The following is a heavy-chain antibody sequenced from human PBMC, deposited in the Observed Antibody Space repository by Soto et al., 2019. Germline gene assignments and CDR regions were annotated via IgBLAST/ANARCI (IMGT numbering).Heavy chain of an antibody. CDR1: GYSFTSYW. D-gene: IGHD3-10*01. V-gene: IGHV5-10-1*01. CDR3: ATHCGSYVSWCYYTPGHYYCMDV. Sequence: GESLKISCKGSGYSFTSYWISWVRQMPGKGLEWMGRIDPSDSYTNYSPSFQGHVTISADKSISTAYLQWSSLKASYTAMYYCATHCGSYVSWCYYTPGHYYCMDVWGQRTSVIV. CDR2: IDPSDSYT. J-gene: IGHJ6*02.